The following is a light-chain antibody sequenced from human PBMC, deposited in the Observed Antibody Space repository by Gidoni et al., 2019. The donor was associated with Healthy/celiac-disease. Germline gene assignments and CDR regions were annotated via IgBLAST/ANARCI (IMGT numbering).Light chain of an antibody. CDR3: QQYYSTPYT. V-gene: IGKV4-1*01. J-gene: IGKJ2*01. Sequence: DLVMTQSPASLAVSLGERATINCKSSQSVLYSSNNKNYLAWYQQKPGQPPKLLIYWASTRESGVPDRFSGSGSGTDFTLTISSLQAEDVAVYYCQQYYSTPYTFXQXTKLEIK. CDR2: WAS. CDR1: QSVLYSSNNKNY.